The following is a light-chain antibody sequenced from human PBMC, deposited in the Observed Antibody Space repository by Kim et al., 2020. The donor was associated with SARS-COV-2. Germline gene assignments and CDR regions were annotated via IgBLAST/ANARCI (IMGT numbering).Light chain of an antibody. V-gene: IGKV2-28*01. J-gene: IGKJ1*01. Sequence: DIVMTQSPLSLPVTPGEPASISCRSSQSLLHSNGYNYLDCYLQKPGQSPQLLIYLGSNRASGVPDRFSGSGSGTDFTLKISRVEAEDVGVYYCMQALQPPWTFGQGTKVDIK. CDR3: MQALQPPWT. CDR2: LGS. CDR1: QSLLHSNGYNY.